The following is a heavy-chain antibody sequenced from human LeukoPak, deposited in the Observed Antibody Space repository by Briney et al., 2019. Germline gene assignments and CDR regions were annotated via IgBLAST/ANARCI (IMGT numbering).Heavy chain of an antibody. CDR1: GGSISSGGYS. D-gene: IGHD4-17*01. J-gene: IGHJ4*02. CDR3: ARDAAGYGDPFDY. Sequence: SETLSLTCTISGGSISSGGYSWSWIRQPPGKGLEWIGYIYHSGSTYYNPSLKSRVTISVDRSKNQFSLKLSSVTAADTAVYYCARDAAGYGDPFDYWGQGTLVTVSS. CDR2: IYHSGST. V-gene: IGHV4-30-2*01.